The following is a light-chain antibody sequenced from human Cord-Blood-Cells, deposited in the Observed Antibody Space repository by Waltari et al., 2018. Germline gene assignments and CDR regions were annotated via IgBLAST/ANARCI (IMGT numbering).Light chain of an antibody. CDR3: SSYAGSNNYV. CDR2: EVS. CDR1: SSDVGGYYY. V-gene: IGLV2-8*01. J-gene: IGLJ1*01. Sequence: QSALTQPPSASGSPGQSVPLPRTGTSSDVGGYYYVSWYQQHPGKAPKLMIYEVSKRPSGVPDRFSGSKSGNTASLTVSGLQAEDEADYYCSSYAGSNNYVFGTGTKVTVL.